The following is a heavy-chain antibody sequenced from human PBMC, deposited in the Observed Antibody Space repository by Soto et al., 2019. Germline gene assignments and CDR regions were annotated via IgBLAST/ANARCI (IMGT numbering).Heavy chain of an antibody. V-gene: IGHV3-23*01. CDR1: GFTFSSYA. J-gene: IGHJ4*02. CDR2: ISGSGGST. Sequence: EVQLLESGGGLVQPGGSLRLSCAASGFTFSSYAMSWVRQAPGKGLEWVSAISGSGGSTYYADSVKGRFTISRDNSKNTLYQQMNSLRAEDTAVYYCARSDRRSNYLWDYWGQGTLVTVSS. CDR3: ARSDRRSNYLWDY. D-gene: IGHD4-4*01.